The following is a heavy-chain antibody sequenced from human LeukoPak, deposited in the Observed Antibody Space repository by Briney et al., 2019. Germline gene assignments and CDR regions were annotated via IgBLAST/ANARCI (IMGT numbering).Heavy chain of an antibody. CDR1: GFTFSSYW. Sequence: GGSLRLSCAASGFTFSSYWMHWVRQAPGKGLVWVSRINSDGSSTDYADSVKGRFTISRDNAKNTLYLQMNGLRLDDSAIYYCAKDVGGRLGPWGQGALVTVSS. D-gene: IGHD1-26*01. CDR2: INSDGSST. J-gene: IGHJ5*02. V-gene: IGHV3-74*01. CDR3: AKDVGGRLGP.